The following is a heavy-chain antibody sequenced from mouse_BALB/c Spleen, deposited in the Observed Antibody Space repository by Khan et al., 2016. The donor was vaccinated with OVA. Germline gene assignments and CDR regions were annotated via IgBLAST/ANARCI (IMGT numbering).Heavy chain of an antibody. CDR1: GYTFTSYW. Sequence: DLVKPGASVKLSCKASGYTFTSYWINWIKQRPGQGLEWIGRISPGSGTPYYNEMFKGKATLTVDISSNIAYIQLSSLSSEDSAVYVCARENYYGSSHYSMDYWGRGTSVTVSS. J-gene: IGHJ4*01. CDR2: ISPGSGTP. D-gene: IGHD1-1*01. CDR3: ARENYYGSSHYSMDY. V-gene: IGHV1S41*01.